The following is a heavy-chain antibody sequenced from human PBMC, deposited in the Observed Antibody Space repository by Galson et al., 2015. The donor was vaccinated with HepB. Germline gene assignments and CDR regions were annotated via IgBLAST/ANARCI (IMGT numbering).Heavy chain of an antibody. Sequence: SLRLSCAASGFTFTNYSITWVRQAPGKGLEWVSSISSRSTFIFYADSVKGRFTISRDNAKYSVVLQMNSLRSDDTAVYYCARDSLVLPLNYYDSSGYYYGDFDYWGQGTLVTVSS. D-gene: IGHD3-22*01. J-gene: IGHJ4*02. CDR1: GFTFTNYS. V-gene: IGHV3-21*04. CDR2: ISSRSTFI. CDR3: ARDSLVLPLNYYDSSGYYYGDFDY.